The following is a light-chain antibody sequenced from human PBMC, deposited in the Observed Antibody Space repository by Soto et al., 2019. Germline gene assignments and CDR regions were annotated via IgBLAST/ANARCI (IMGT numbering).Light chain of an antibody. CDR1: SSDVGGYNF. CDR2: DVS. V-gene: IGLV2-14*01. J-gene: IGLJ1*01. Sequence: QSALTQPASVSGSPGQSIIISCTGTSSDVGGYNFVSWYQQRPGKAPKLMIYDVSSRPSGVSNRFSGSKSGNTASLTISGLQPEDEGDYYCSSYSDSSPLELFGNGTKHTVL. CDR3: SSYSDSSPLEL.